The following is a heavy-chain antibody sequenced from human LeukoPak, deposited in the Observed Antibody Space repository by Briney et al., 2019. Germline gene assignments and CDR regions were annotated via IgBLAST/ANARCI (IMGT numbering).Heavy chain of an antibody. CDR2: ISSSSSYI. Sequence: GGSLRLSCAASGFTFSSYSMNWVRQAPGKGLEWVSSISSSSSYIYYADSVKGRFTISRDNAKNSLYLQMNSLRAEDTAVYYCAKDYYDSYYFDYWGQGTLVTVSS. V-gene: IGHV3-21*04. J-gene: IGHJ4*02. D-gene: IGHD3-22*01. CDR1: GFTFSSYS. CDR3: AKDYYDSYYFDY.